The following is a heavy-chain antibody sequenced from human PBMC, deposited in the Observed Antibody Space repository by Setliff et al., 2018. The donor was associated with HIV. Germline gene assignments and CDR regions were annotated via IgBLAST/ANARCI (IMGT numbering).Heavy chain of an antibody. CDR3: ARDIAAAGNAFDM. J-gene: IGHJ3*02. CDR2: INPSGGST. V-gene: IGHV1-46*01. Sequence: ASVKVSCKASGYTFTSYYMHLVRQAPGQGLGWMGIINPSGGSTYYAQKFQGRVTMTRATSTTTVYMELTSLRSEDTAVYYCARDIAAAGNAFDMWGQGTMVTVSS. CDR1: GYTFTSYY. D-gene: IGHD6-13*01.